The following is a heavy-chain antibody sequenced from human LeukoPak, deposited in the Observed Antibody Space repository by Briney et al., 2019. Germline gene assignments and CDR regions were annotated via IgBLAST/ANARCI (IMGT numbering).Heavy chain of an antibody. D-gene: IGHD5-24*01. Sequence: SETLSLTCTVSGGSISSSSYYWGWIRQPPGKGLEWIGSIYYSGSTYYNPSLKSRVTISVDTSKNQFSLKLSSVTAADTAVYYCARLTITFDSWGQGTLVTVSS. CDR2: IYYSGST. CDR3: ARLTITFDS. V-gene: IGHV4-39*01. J-gene: IGHJ4*02. CDR1: GGSISSSSYY.